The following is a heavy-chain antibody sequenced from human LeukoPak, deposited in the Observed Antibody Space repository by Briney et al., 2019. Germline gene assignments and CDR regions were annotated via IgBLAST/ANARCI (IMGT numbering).Heavy chain of an antibody. V-gene: IGHV4-4*07. J-gene: IGHJ5*02. D-gene: IGHD6-13*01. CDR3: ARDLIAAAGTYNWFDP. CDR2: IYTSGST. CDR1: GGSISSYY. Sequence: PSETLSLTCTVSGGSISSYYWSWIRQPAGKGLEWIGRIYTSGSTNYNPSLKSRVTVSVDTSKNQFSLKLSSVTAADTAVYYCARDLIAAAGTYNWFDPWGQGTLVTVSS.